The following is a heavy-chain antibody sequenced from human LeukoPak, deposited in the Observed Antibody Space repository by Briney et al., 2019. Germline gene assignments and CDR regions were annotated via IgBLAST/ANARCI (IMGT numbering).Heavy chain of an antibody. CDR2: IYTSGST. D-gene: IGHD3-22*01. Sequence: SETLSLTCTVSGGSISSGSYYWSWIRQPAGKGLEWIGRIYTSGSTNYNPSLKSRVTISVDTSKNQFSLKLSSVTAADTAVYYCAVSSGYSHYDYWGQGTLVTVSS. CDR1: GGSISSGSYY. V-gene: IGHV4-61*02. J-gene: IGHJ4*02. CDR3: AVSSGYSHYDY.